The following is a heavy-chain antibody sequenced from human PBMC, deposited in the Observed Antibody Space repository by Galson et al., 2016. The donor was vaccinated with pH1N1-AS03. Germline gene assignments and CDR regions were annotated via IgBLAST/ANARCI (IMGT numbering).Heavy chain of an antibody. CDR2: IFHTGST. J-gene: IGHJ6*02. D-gene: IGHD6-25*01. CDR3: ATGGGNPRLPLYYYYAMDV. Sequence: LTCAVSGGSFSSVKWWNWVRQPPGKGLEWIGEIFHTGSTNANPSLESRVTISLDKSKNQFTLRLRSVTAADTAVYYCATGGGNPRLPLYYYYAMDVWGQGTTVTVSS. CDR1: GGSFSSVKW. V-gene: IGHV4-4*02.